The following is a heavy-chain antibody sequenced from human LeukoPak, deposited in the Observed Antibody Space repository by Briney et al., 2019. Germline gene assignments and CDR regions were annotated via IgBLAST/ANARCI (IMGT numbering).Heavy chain of an antibody. D-gene: IGHD6-19*01. CDR2: INPNSGGT. V-gene: IGHV1-2*02. CDR1: GYTFTDYF. CDR3: ARGPAVAGTLIDF. Sequence: ASVKVSCKASGYTFTDYFIHWVGQAPGQGLEWMGWINPNSGGTNYAQKFRGGVTMTRDTSISTAYMELSRLRSDDTAVYYCARGPAVAGTLIDFWGQGTLVTVSS. J-gene: IGHJ4*02.